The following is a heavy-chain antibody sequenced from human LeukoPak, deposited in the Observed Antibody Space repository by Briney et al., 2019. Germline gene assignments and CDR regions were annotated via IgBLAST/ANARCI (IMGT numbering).Heavy chain of an antibody. CDR1: GGSFSGYY. D-gene: IGHD6-13*01. J-gene: IGHJ6*02. Sequence: PSETLSLTCAVYGGSFSGYYWSWIRQPPGKGLEWIGEINHSGSTNYNPSLKSRVTISVGTSKNQFSLKLSSVTAADTAVYYCARGEQQHYYYYGMDVWGQGTTVTVSS. V-gene: IGHV4-34*01. CDR3: ARGEQQHYYYYGMDV. CDR2: INHSGST.